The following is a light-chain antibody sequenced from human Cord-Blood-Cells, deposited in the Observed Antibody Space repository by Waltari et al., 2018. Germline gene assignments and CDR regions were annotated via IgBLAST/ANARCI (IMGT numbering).Light chain of an antibody. CDR2: WAS. CDR3: QQYXXTPFT. J-gene: IGKJ3*01. CDR1: QSVLYSSNNKNV. V-gene: IGKV4-1*01. Sequence: DIVMTQSPDSLAVSLGERATINSKPSQSVLYSSNNKNVLAWYQQKPGQRPKLLIYWASTRESGVPDRFSGSGSGTDFTLTISSLQAEDVAVYYCQQYXXTPFTFXXGXXVDIX.